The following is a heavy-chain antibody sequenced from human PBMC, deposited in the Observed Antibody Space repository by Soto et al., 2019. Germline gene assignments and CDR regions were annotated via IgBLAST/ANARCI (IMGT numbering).Heavy chain of an antibody. CDR2: ISYDGSNK. Sequence: QVQLVESGGGVVQPGRSLRLSCAASGFTFSSYAMHWVRQAPGKGLEWVAVISYDGSNKFYADSVKGRFIMSRDNSKNTLYLQMNSLRAEDTAVYYCARPLWRDDDNWGYFDLWGRGTLVTVSS. CDR1: GFTFSSYA. J-gene: IGHJ2*01. D-gene: IGHD1-1*01. V-gene: IGHV3-30-3*01. CDR3: ARPLWRDDDNWGYFDL.